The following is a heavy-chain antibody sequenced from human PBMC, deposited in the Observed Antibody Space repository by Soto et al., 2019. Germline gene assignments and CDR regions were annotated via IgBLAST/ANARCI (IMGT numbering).Heavy chain of an antibody. Sequence: GGSLRLSCAASGFTFSTYGMHWVRQAPGKGLEWVAIIWYDGSNKYYADSVKGRFTISRDNSKTTLYLQMNSLRAEDTAVYYCARDRTESYYFYYGMDVWGQGTTVNVSS. D-gene: IGHD2-21*02. CDR3: ARDRTESYYFYYGMDV. CDR1: GFTFSTYG. V-gene: IGHV3-33*01. CDR2: IWYDGSNK. J-gene: IGHJ6*02.